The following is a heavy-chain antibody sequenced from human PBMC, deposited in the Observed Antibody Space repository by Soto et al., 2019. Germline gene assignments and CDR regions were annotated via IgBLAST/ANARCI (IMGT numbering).Heavy chain of an antibody. CDR3: AGTNQVAAAGTDCCLWADY. Sequence: GGSLRLSCAASGFTFSSYAMSWVRQAPGKGLEWVSAISGSGGSTYYADSVKGRFTISRDNSKNTLYLQMNSLRAEDTAVYYCAGTNQVAAAGTDCCLWADYWGQGTLVTVSS. D-gene: IGHD6-13*01. V-gene: IGHV3-23*01. CDR2: ISGSGGST. CDR1: GFTFSSYA. J-gene: IGHJ4*02.